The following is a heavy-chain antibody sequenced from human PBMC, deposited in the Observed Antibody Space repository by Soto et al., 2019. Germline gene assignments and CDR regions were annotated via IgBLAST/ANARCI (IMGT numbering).Heavy chain of an antibody. V-gene: IGHV3-7*01. CDR3: VRDYEHYYDSAGYYSFDR. D-gene: IGHD3-22*01. CDR1: GFTFSSYW. Sequence: PGGSLRLSCGASGFTFSSYWRSWVRQAPGKGLEWVANINQDGSEKYHVYSVKGRLTISRDNAKNSLYLQMNSLRAEDTAVYYCVRDYEHYYDSAGYYSFDRWGQGT. CDR2: INQDGSEK. J-gene: IGHJ4*02.